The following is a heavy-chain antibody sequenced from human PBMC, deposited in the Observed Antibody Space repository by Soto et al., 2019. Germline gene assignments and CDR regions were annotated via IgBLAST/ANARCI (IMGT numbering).Heavy chain of an antibody. CDR2: INPHSGAT. CDR3: VRAHALGFSNWFDP. V-gene: IGHV1-2*02. Sequence: ASVKVSCKASGYIFSANYIHWVRQAPGQGLEWLGWINPHSGATNYAQKFLGRVTMSADTSASTAYMDLARLKSDDTADYYCVRAHALGFSNWFDPWGRGTLVTVSS. D-gene: IGHD3-10*01. CDR1: GYIFSANY. J-gene: IGHJ5*02.